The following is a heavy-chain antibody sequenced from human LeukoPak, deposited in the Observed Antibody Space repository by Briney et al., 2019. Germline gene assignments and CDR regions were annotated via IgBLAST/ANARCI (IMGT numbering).Heavy chain of an antibody. CDR3: ARDSSSHGLYYFDY. J-gene: IGHJ4*02. CDR2: ISGSGGST. V-gene: IGHV3-23*01. D-gene: IGHD2-8*01. CDR1: GFTFSSYA. Sequence: GGSLRLSCAASGFTFSSYAMSWVRQAPGKGLEWVSAISGSGGSTYYADSVKGRFTISRDNSKNTLYLQMNSLRAEDTAVYYCARDSSSHGLYYFDYWGQGTLVTVSS.